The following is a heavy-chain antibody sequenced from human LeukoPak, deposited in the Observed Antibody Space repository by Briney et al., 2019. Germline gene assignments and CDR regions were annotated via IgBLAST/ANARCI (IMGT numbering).Heavy chain of an antibody. V-gene: IGHV4-39*01. CDR1: GGSISISSYY. Sequence: SETLSLTCTVSGGSISISSYYWAWIRQPPGKGLEWIGSIYYSGNTYYNASLKGRVTISVDTSKNQFSLKLSSVTAADTTLFYCARHHHNGGYGYWGQGTLVTVSS. J-gene: IGHJ4*02. CDR2: IYYSGNT. D-gene: IGHD5-12*01. CDR3: ARHHHNGGYGY.